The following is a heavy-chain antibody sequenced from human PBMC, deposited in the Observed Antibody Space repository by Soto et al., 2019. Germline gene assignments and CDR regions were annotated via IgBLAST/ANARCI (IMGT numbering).Heavy chain of an antibody. V-gene: IGHV3-21*01. CDR1: GLTFRSYS. J-gene: IGHJ5*02. Sequence: NPGGSLRLSCEASGLTFRSYSMNWVRQAPGRGPEWVSGISTSNSYIYYADSVKGRFTISRDNAKNSLYLEMNSLRVEDTAVYYCARGSPTFFRFDPWGQGTLVTVSS. CDR2: ISTSNSYI. CDR3: ARGSPTFFRFDP.